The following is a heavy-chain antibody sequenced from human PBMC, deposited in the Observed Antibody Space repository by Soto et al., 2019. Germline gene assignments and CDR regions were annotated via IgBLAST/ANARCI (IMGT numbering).Heavy chain of an antibody. CDR3: ARDEGSGASGGGFDP. J-gene: IGHJ5*02. CDR2: IIPIFGTA. V-gene: IGHV1-69*01. Sequence: QVQLVXSXXEVKXPGSSVKVSCKASGGTFSSYAISWVRXAXXQGLEWMGGIIPIFGTANYAQKFQGRVTXXXXXXXXXXXXXXXXXXXEDTAVYYCARDEGSGASGGGFDPWGQGTLVTVSS. D-gene: IGHD3-10*01. CDR1: GGTFSSYA.